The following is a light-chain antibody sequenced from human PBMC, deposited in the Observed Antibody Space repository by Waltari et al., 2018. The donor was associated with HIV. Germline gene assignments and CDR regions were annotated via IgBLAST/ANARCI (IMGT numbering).Light chain of an antibody. CDR3: QERSKWPPST. Sequence: IVLPPSPATMSLSPGETATLSCTANQRVFTFLGWYQQNPGQAPRLLVYDASNTTAGSAARFRGRGSGTDYTLTISSLEPEDSAVYYGQERSKWPPSTFGQGTRVEMK. CDR2: DAS. CDR1: QRVFTF. V-gene: IGKV3-11*01. J-gene: IGKJ5*01.